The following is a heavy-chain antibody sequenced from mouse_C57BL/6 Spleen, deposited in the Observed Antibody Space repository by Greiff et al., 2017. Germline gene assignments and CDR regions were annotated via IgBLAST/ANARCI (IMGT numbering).Heavy chain of an antibody. D-gene: IGHD1-1*01. CDR1: GYAFSSSW. V-gene: IGHV1-82*01. CDR3: ARLYGSSYGYFDV. Sequence: QVQLKQSGPELVKPGASVKISCKASGYAFSSSWMYWVKQRPGKGLEWIGRIYPGDGDTNYNGKFKGKATLTADKSSSPAYMQLSSPTSEDSAVYFCARLYGSSYGYFDVWGTGTTVTVSA. CDR2: IYPGDGDT. J-gene: IGHJ1*03.